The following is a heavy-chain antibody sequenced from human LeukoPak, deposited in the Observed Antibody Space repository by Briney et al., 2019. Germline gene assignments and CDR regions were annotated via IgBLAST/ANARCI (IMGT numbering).Heavy chain of an antibody. V-gene: IGHV3-23*01. Sequence: AGGSLRLSCAASGFTFSSYAMSWVRQAPGKGLEWVSAISGSGGSTYYADSVKGRFTISRDNSKNTLYLQMNSLRAEDTAVYYCAKEIPLRVQAYYDFWSGYYTGGDAFDIWGQGTMVTVSS. D-gene: IGHD3-3*01. CDR2: ISGSGGST. CDR1: GFTFSSYA. J-gene: IGHJ3*02. CDR3: AKEIPLRVQAYYDFWSGYYTGGDAFDI.